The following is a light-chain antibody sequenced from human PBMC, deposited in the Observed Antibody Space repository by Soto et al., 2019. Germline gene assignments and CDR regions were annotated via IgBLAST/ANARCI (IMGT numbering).Light chain of an antibody. V-gene: IGLV1-40*01. Sequence: QPVLTQPPSVSGAPGQRVTISCTGSSSNIGAGYDVHWYQQLPGTAPKLLIYSNNQRPSGVPDRFSGSKSDTSASLAISGLQSEDEGDYYCAAWDDSLNAWVFGGGTKLTVL. CDR3: AAWDDSLNAWV. CDR1: SSNIGAGYD. J-gene: IGLJ3*02. CDR2: SNN.